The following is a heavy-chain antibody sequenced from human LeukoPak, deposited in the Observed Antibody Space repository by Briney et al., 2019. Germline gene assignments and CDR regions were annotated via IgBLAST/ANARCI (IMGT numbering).Heavy chain of an antibody. CDR1: GGTFSSYA. J-gene: IGHJ5*02. Sequence: ASVKVSCKASGGTFSSYAISWVRQAPGQGLEWMGGIIPIFGTANYAQKFQGRVTITADKSTSTAYMELSSLRSEDTAVYYCAREDYDILTGYPPTTWGQGTLVTVSS. V-gene: IGHV1-69*06. CDR3: AREDYDILTGYPPTT. CDR2: IIPIFGTA. D-gene: IGHD3-9*01.